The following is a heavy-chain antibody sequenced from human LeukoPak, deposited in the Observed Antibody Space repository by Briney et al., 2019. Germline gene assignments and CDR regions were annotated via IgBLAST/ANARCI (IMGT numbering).Heavy chain of an antibody. CDR3: AYYHCSGGSCYFDY. D-gene: IGHD2-15*01. CDR1: GGSISSYY. Sequence: SETLSLTCTDSGGSISSYYWSWIRQPPGKGLEWIGYIYYSGSTNYNPSLKSRVTISVDTSKNQFSLKLSSVTAADTAVYYCAYYHCSGGSCYFDYWGQGTLVTVSS. J-gene: IGHJ4*02. CDR2: IYYSGST. V-gene: IGHV4-59*01.